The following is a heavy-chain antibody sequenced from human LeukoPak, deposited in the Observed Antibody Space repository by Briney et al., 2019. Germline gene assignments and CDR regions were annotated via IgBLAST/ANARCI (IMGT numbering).Heavy chain of an antibody. CDR3: ARTSTTMARAGQQLVLNAFDI. D-gene: IGHD6-13*01. CDR1: GVSISSGGYY. V-gene: IGHV4-31*03. CDR2: IYYSGST. J-gene: IGHJ3*02. Sequence: SQTLSLTCTVSGVSISSGGYYWSWIRLHPGKGLEWIGYIYYSGSTYYNPSLKSRVTISVDTSKNQFSLKLSSVTAADTAVYYCARTSTTMARAGQQLVLNAFDIWGQGTMVTVSS.